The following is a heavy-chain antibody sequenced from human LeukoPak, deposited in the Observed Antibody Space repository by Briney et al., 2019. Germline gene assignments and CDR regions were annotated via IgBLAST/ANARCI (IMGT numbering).Heavy chain of an antibody. V-gene: IGHV3-66*01. Sequence: GGSLRLSCAASGFTFSSNYMSWVRQAPGKGLEWVSVIYSGGSTYYADTVKGRFTISRDNSKNTLYLQMNSLRAEDTAVYYCARGGYSGYDYFDYWGQGTLVTVSS. D-gene: IGHD5-12*01. CDR1: GFTFSSNY. CDR2: IYSGGST. CDR3: ARGGYSGYDYFDY. J-gene: IGHJ4*02.